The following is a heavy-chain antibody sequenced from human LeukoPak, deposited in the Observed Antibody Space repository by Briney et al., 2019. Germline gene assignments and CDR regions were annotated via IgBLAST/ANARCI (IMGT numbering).Heavy chain of an antibody. V-gene: IGHV3-21*01. CDR2: ISSSSSYI. J-gene: IGHJ4*02. Sequence: GGSLRLSCAASGFTFSGYSMNWVRQAPGKGLEWVSSISSSSSYIYYADSVKGRFTISRDNAKNSLYLQMNSLRAEDTAVYYCARDLDFWSGYDYYFDYWGQGTLVTVSS. CDR1: GFTFSGYS. D-gene: IGHD3-3*01. CDR3: ARDLDFWSGYDYYFDY.